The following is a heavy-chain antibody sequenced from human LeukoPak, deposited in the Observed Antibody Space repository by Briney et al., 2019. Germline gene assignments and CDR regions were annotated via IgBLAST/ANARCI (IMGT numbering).Heavy chain of an antibody. CDR3: AKSTDTATFDY. D-gene: IGHD5-18*01. Sequence: GALRLSCEASGFTVSGNHINWVRQAAGKGLEWVSITYSSGTTYYADSVKGRFTISRDNSKETLYLQMNSLRAEDTAVYYCAKSTDTATFDYWGQGTLVTVSS. J-gene: IGHJ4*02. CDR1: GFTVSGNH. V-gene: IGHV3-53*01. CDR2: TYSSGTT.